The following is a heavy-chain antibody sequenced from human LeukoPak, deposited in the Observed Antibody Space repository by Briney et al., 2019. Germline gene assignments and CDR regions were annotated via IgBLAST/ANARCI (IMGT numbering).Heavy chain of an antibody. CDR2: IYYSGST. CDR1: GGSISSYY. CDR3: ARDPLGTIFGVPTPYWYFDL. D-gene: IGHD3-3*01. V-gene: IGHV4-59*01. J-gene: IGHJ2*01. Sequence: SETLSLTCTVSGGSISSYYWSWIRQPPGKGLEWIGYIYYSGSTNYNPSLKSRVTISVDTSKNQFSLKLSSVTAADTAVYYCARDPLGTIFGVPTPYWYFDLWGRGTLVTVSS.